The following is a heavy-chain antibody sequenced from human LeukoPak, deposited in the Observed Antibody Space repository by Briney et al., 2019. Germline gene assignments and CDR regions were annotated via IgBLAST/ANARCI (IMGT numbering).Heavy chain of an antibody. CDR1: GGPLTSYY. V-gene: IGHV4-4*07. D-gene: IGHD4-17*01. CDR3: PYGNFYYGLDV. Sequence: SETLSLTCTVSGGPLTSYYWSWIRQSAGKGLEWIGRMDTSGSTLYNPSLKSRVSMSVDTSKNHFSLSLTSVTAADTAVYYCPYGNFYYGLDVWGRGTPVTVSS. J-gene: IGHJ6*02. CDR2: MDTSGST.